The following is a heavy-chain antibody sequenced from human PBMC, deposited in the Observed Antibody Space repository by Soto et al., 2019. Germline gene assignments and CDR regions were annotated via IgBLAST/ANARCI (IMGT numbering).Heavy chain of an antibody. CDR3: ARTGERWILGYYFDY. CDR1: GGSISSGGYY. CDR2: IYYSGST. V-gene: IGHV4-31*03. J-gene: IGHJ4*02. D-gene: IGHD2-2*03. Sequence: QVQLQESGPGLVKPSQTLSLTCTVSGGSISSGGYYWSWIRQHPGKGLEWIGYIYYSGSTYYNPSLKSRVTISVDTSKNQFSLKLSSVTAADAAVYYCARTGERWILGYYFDYWGQGTLVTVSS.